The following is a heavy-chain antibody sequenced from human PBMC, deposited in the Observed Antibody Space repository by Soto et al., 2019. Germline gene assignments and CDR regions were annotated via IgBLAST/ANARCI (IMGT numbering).Heavy chain of an antibody. V-gene: IGHV1-69*01. CDR3: EAEMTFGKLSVV. CDR1: GDTDTNYV. D-gene: IGHD3-16*02. CDR2: IFPKFGTT. J-gene: IGHJ6*02. Sequence: QVQLVQSGAEVKKPGSSVKVSCKASGDTDTNYVISWVRQAPGQGLEWMGGIFPKFGTTYSAQKLQDRLTTPADESTSTVYMQLSSLRLDDTAVYYCEAEMTFGKLSVVWGQGTTVTVSS.